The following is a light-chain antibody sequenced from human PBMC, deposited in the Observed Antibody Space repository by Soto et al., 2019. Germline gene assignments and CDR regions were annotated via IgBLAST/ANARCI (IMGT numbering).Light chain of an antibody. Sequence: QSALTQPPSASGSPGQSVTISCTGTSSDVGGYNYVSWYQQHPGKAPKLMIYGVSKRPSGVPDRFSGSKSGNTASLTVSGLQAEDEADYYCSSYVGTNSYVFGTGTKLTVL. CDR3: SSYVGTNSYV. J-gene: IGLJ1*01. CDR1: SSDVGGYNY. V-gene: IGLV2-8*01. CDR2: GVS.